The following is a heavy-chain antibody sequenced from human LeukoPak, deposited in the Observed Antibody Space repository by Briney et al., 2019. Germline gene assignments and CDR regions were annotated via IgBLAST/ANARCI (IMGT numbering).Heavy chain of an antibody. D-gene: IGHD4-11*01. J-gene: IGHJ4*02. CDR2: IWSGGSNE. Sequence: GGSLRLSCSASGFTFSHYGMHWLRQAPGKGLEWVAVIWSGGSNEYYADSVKGRFTISRDNFKNPVSLQMNSRRVEDPAVYYCSKDAQRGFDYSNSLEHWGRGSLVTVSS. V-gene: IGHV3-33*06. CDR3: SKDAQRGFDYSNSLEH. CDR1: GFTFSHYG.